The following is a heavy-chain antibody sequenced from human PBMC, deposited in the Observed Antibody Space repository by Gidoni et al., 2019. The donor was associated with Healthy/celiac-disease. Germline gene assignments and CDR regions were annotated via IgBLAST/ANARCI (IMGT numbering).Heavy chain of an antibody. CDR2: ISYSGCT. D-gene: IGHD5-18*01. CDR1: GGSISSSSYY. CDR3: ARAVDTAMAYFDY. Sequence: RTVSGGSISSSSYYWGWIRQPPGKGLEWLGSISYSGCTYYNPSLKSRVTISVDTSKNQFSLKLSSVTAADTAVYYCARAVDTAMAYFDYWGQGTLVTVSS. V-gene: IGHV4-39*01. J-gene: IGHJ4*02.